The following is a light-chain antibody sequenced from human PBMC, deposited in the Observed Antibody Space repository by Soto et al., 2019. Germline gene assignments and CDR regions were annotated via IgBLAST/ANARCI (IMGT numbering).Light chain of an antibody. CDR1: QSISSW. Sequence: DIQMTQSPSTLSAFVGDRVTITCWASQSISSWLAWYQQKPGKAPKLLIYDASNFESGVPSRFSGSGSGTEFSLNISSLQPDDFATYYCQQYTSYPWTFGQGTKVEIK. CDR3: QQYTSYPWT. J-gene: IGKJ1*01. CDR2: DAS. V-gene: IGKV1-5*01.